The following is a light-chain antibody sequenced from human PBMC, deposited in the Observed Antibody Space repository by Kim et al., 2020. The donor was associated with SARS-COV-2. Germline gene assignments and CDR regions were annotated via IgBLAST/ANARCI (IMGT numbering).Light chain of an antibody. V-gene: IGLV2-11*01. CDR2: DVS. J-gene: IGLJ3*02. CDR3: CSYAGSYTRWV. CDR1: SSDVGGYNY. Sequence: QSVTISCTGTSSDVGGYNYVSWYQQHPGKAPILMIYDVSKRPSGVPDRFSGSKSGNTASLTISGLQAEDEADYYCCSYAGSYTRWVFGGGTQLTVL.